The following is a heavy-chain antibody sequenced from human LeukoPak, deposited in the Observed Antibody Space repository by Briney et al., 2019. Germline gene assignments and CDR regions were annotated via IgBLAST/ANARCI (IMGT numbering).Heavy chain of an antibody. J-gene: IGHJ4*02. CDR1: GFTFSSYW. CDR3: ARGLVGPDY. CDR2: INNDGSDT. Sequence: GGSLRLSCAASGFTFSSYWMHWVRQAPGKGLVWVSRINNDGSDTKYADSVKGRFTISRDNAKNTLYLEMNSPRAEDTAVYFCARGLVGPDYWGQGTLVTVSS. V-gene: IGHV3-74*01. D-gene: IGHD6-6*01.